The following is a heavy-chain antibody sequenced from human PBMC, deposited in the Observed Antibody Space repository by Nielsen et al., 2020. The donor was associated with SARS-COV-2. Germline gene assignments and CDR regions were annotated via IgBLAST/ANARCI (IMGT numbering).Heavy chain of an antibody. CDR3: ARDRHYTIPFDY. Sequence: GGSLRLSCVVSGFNIRGYWMTWVRQAPGKGLEWVGNIKLDGSEKYYVDSVKGRFTISRDNARDSLSLQMNSLGAEDTAVYYCARDRHYTIPFDYWGQGALVTVSA. D-gene: IGHD4-11*01. V-gene: IGHV3-7*01. CDR1: GFNIRGYW. CDR2: IKLDGSEK. J-gene: IGHJ4*02.